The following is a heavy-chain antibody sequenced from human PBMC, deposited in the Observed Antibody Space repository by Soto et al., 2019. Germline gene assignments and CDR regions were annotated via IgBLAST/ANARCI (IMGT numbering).Heavy chain of an antibody. Sequence: QVQLVESGGGVVQPGRSLRLSCAASGFAFNDYAMHWVRQAPGKGLEWVAVISYDGNNKYYADSVKGRLIISRDNSKNTGYLQMSRLRAEDTAVYYCAKSFTAWRWKGNHFDYWGQGTLVTVSS. CDR3: AKSFTAWRWKGNHFDY. CDR2: ISYDGNNK. D-gene: IGHD3-3*01. CDR1: GFAFNDYA. J-gene: IGHJ4*02. V-gene: IGHV3-30*18.